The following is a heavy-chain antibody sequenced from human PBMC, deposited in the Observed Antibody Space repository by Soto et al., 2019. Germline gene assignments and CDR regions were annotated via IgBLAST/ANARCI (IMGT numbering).Heavy chain of an antibody. Sequence: ASVKVSCKASGYTFTTYGISWVRQAPGQGLEWMGWINVYNGNTKYAQKLQGRVTMTADTSTSTAYMELRSLISDDTAVYYCARGVGSGIYYDQYNWFDPWGQGTLVTVSS. CDR2: INVYNGNT. CDR1: GYTFTTYG. CDR3: ARGVGSGIYYDQYNWFDP. V-gene: IGHV1-18*01. J-gene: IGHJ5*02. D-gene: IGHD3-10*01.